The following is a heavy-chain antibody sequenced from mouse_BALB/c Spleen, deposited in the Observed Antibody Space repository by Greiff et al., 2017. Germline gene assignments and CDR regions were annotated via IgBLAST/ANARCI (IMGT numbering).Heavy chain of an antibody. CDR3: ARGNRYDGYWYFDV. CDR2: ILPGSGST. J-gene: IGHJ1*01. D-gene: IGHD2-14*01. CDR1: GYTFSSYW. V-gene: IGHV1-9*01. Sequence: VKLQESGAELMKPGASVKISCKATGYTFSSYWIEWVKQRPGHGLEWIGEILPGSGSTNYNEKFKGKATFTADTSSNTAYMQLSSLTSEDSAVYYCARGNRYDGYWYFDVWGAGTTVTVSS.